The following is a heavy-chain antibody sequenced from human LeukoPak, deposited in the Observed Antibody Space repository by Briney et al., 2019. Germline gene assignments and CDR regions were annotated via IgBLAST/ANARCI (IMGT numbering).Heavy chain of an antibody. CDR3: ARDKLDGAFDI. Sequence: GGSLRLSCAASGFTSSSYSMNWVRQAPGKGLEWVSYISSSSSTIYYADSVKGRFTISRDNAKNSLYLQMNSLRAEDTAVYYCARDKLDGAFDIWGQGTMVTVSS. D-gene: IGHD1-26*01. CDR2: ISSSSSTI. J-gene: IGHJ3*02. CDR1: GFTSSSYS. V-gene: IGHV3-48*01.